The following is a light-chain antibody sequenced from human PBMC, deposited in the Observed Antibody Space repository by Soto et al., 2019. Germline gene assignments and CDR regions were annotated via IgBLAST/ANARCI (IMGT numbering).Light chain of an antibody. J-gene: IGKJ5*01. CDR2: GAS. V-gene: IGKV3-20*01. CDR1: QTVSSNY. CDR3: QQYNNWPPIT. Sequence: EIILTQSPDTLSLSPGERATLSFRASQTVSSNYLAWCQQRPGQAPRLLIYGASTRAAGIPDRFSGSGSGTDFTLTITRLEPEDSAVYYCQQYNNWPPITFGQGTRLEIK.